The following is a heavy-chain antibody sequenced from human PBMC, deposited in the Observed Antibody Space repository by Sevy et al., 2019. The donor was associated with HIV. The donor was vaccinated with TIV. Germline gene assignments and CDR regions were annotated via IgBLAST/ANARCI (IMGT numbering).Heavy chain of an antibody. CDR1: GFTFSSYA. CDR2: ISYDGSNK. CDR3: ARDINVVVVAATLGDAFHI. D-gene: IGHD2-15*01. J-gene: IGHJ3*02. V-gene: IGHV3-30-3*01. Sequence: GGSLRLSCAASGFTFSSYAMHWVRQAPGKGLEWVAVISYDGSNKYYADSVKGRFTISRDNSKNTLYLQMNSLRAEDTAVYYCARDINVVVVAATLGDAFHIWGQGTMVTVSS.